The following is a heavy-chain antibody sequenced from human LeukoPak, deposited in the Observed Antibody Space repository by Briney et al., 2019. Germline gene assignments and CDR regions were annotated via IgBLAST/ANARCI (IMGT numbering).Heavy chain of an antibody. V-gene: IGHV4-34*01. J-gene: IGHJ4*02. CDR2: INHSGST. CDR3: ARDTYYYGSGTYYFNY. CDR1: GGSFSGYY. D-gene: IGHD3-10*01. Sequence: SETLSLTCAVYGGSFSGYYWSWIRQPPGKGLEWIGAINHSGSTNYNPSLKSRVTISVDTSKNQFSLKLTSVTAADTAVYYCARDTYYYGSGTYYFNYWGQGTLVTVSS.